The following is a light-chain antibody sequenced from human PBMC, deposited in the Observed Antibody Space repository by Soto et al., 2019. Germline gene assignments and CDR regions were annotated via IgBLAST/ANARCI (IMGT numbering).Light chain of an antibody. V-gene: IGLV2-14*01. J-gene: IGLJ1*01. Sequence: QSVLTQPASVSGSPGQSITISCTGTSSDVGDYPYVSWYQQHPGKVPKLIIYEVTNRPSGVSGRFSGCKSENTASLTISGLQAEDEADYYCSSYSRTNTLVFGSGTKVTVL. CDR1: SSDVGDYPY. CDR2: EVT. CDR3: SSYSRTNTLV.